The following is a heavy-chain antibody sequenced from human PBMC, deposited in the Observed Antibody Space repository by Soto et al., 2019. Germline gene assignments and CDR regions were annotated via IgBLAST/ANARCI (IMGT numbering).Heavy chain of an antibody. Sequence: SVKVSCKASGGTFSSYAISWVRQAPGQGLEWMGGIIPIFGTANNAQKYKGRVTITADESTSTAYMELSSLRSEDTAVYYCARGRDGYIEEPYYSYGMGVWGQGTMVTVSS. V-gene: IGHV1-69*13. CDR3: ARGRDGYIEEPYYSYGMGV. CDR2: IIPIFGTA. D-gene: IGHD5-12*01. CDR1: GGTFSSYA. J-gene: IGHJ6*02.